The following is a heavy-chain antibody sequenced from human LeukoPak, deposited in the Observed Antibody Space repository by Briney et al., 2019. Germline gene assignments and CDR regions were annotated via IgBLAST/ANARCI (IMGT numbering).Heavy chain of an antibody. V-gene: IGHV4-59*11. CDR1: GGSMSSHY. D-gene: IGHD1-14*01. J-gene: IGHJ4*02. CDR3: ARGYNWNHLDY. Sequence: SETLSLTCTVSGGSMSSHYWSRIRQPPGKGLEWIGYIYYSGSTNYNPSLKSRVTISVDTSKNQFSLKLSSVTAADTAVYYCARGYNWNHLDYWGQGTLVTVSS. CDR2: IYYSGST.